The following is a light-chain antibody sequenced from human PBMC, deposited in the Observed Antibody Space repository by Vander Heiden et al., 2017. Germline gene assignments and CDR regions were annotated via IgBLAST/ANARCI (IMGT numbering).Light chain of an antibody. J-gene: IGKJ4*01. Sequence: AIRITQSPSSLSASTGDRVTITCRASQGISSYLAWYQQKPGKAPKLLIYAASTLQSGVPSRFSGSGSGTDFTLTISCLQSEDFATYYCQQYDSYPRVFGGGTKVEIK. V-gene: IGKV1-8*01. CDR3: QQYDSYPRV. CDR2: AAS. CDR1: QGISSY.